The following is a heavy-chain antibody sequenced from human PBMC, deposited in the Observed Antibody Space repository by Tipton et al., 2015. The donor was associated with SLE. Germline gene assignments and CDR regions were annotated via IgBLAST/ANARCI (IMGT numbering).Heavy chain of an antibody. CDR3: ARDPLWPDIGGALGWFDP. Sequence: QLVQSGAEVKKPGASVKVSCKASGYTFTSYGISWVRQAPGQGLEWMGWISAYNGNTNYAQKLQGRVTMTTDTSTSTAYMELRSLRSDDTAVYYCARDPLWPDIGGALGWFDPWGQGTLVTVSS. D-gene: IGHD1-26*01. V-gene: IGHV1-18*01. CDR1: GYTFTSYG. J-gene: IGHJ5*02. CDR2: ISAYNGNT.